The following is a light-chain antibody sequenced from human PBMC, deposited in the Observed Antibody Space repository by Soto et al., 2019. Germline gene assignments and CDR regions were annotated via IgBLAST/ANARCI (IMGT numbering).Light chain of an antibody. CDR1: SSNIGSNT. CDR2: SNN. Sequence: QPVLTQPPSASGTLGQRVTISCSGSSSNIGSNTVNWYQQLPGTAPKLLIYSNNQWPSGVPDRFSGSKSGTSASLAISGLQSEDEADYYCAAWDDSLNGVVFGGGTKLTVL. V-gene: IGLV1-44*01. J-gene: IGLJ2*01. CDR3: AAWDDSLNGVV.